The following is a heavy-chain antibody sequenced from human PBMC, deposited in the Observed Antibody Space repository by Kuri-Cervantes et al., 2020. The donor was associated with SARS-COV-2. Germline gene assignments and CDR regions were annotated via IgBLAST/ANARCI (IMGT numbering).Heavy chain of an antibody. D-gene: IGHD5-24*01. V-gene: IGHV1-18*01. Sequence: ASVKVSCKASGYSFRNYGINWVRQAPGQGLEWMGWISGDNNSADFSEKFQGRLTLTTDTSTDTAYMELSSLRSDDTAVYYCVRPREGYNWASEYWGQGTLVTVSS. CDR1: GYSFRNYG. J-gene: IGHJ4*02. CDR2: ISGDNNSA. CDR3: VRPREGYNWASEY.